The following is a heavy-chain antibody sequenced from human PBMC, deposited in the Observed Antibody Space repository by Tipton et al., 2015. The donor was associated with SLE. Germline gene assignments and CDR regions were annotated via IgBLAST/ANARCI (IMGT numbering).Heavy chain of an antibody. J-gene: IGHJ6*02. D-gene: IGHD2-15*01. CDR1: GGSISSSSYS. CDR3: ARQGYYYAMDV. V-gene: IGHV4-39*01. CDR2: IYYTGRN. Sequence: TLSLTCTVSGGSISSSSYSWGWIRQPPGKGLEWIGNIYYTGRNYYNPSLESRVTISVDTSKNQFSLKLRSVTAADTAVYYCARQGYYYAMDVWGHGTTVTFSS.